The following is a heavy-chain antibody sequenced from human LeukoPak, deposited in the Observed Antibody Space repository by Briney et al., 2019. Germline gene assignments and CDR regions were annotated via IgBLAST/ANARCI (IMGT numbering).Heavy chain of an antibody. Sequence: SQTLSLTCTVSGGSISSGGYFWSWIRQPAGKGLEWIGRIYNIGNTNYNPSLRSRVTISVDTSKNQFSLKLSSVSAADTAVYYRARVWESVIWGQGTMVTVSS. J-gene: IGHJ3*02. CDR3: ARVWESVI. CDR1: GGSISSGGYF. V-gene: IGHV4-61*02. D-gene: IGHD1-26*01. CDR2: IYNIGNT.